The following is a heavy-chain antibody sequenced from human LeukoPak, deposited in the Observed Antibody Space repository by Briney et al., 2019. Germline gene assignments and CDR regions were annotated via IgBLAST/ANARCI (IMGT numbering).Heavy chain of an antibody. J-gene: IGHJ4*02. CDR1: GGSISSYY. V-gene: IGHV4-4*07. CDR3: ARETLYYDFWSGYYSY. CDR2: IYTSGST. D-gene: IGHD3-3*01. Sequence: PSETLSLTCTVSGGSISSYYWSWIRQPAGKGLEWIGRIYTSGSTNYNPSLKSRVTMSVDTSKNQFSLKLSSVTAADTAVYYCARETLYYDFWSGYYSYWGQGTLVTVSS.